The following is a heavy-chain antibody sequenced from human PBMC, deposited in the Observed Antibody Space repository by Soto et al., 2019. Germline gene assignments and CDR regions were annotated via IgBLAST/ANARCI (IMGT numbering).Heavy chain of an antibody. D-gene: IGHD6-13*01. CDR1: GGSISSGDYY. CDR3: ARQGDSSSWYYFDY. V-gene: IGHV4-39*01. CDR2: SYYSGST. Sequence: SETLSLTCTVSGGSISSGDYYWSWIRQPPGKGLEWIGSSYYSGSTYFNPSLKSRVTISVDTSKNQFSLKVSSVTAADTAIYYCARQGDSSSWYYFDYWGQGTLVTVSS. J-gene: IGHJ4*02.